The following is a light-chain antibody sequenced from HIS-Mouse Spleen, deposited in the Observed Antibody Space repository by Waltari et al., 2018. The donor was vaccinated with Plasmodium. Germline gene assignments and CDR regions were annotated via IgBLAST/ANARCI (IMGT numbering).Light chain of an antibody. CDR1: QSVSSN. Sequence: EIVMTQSPATLSVSPGESATLSCRASQSVSSNLAWYQQKPGQAPRLLIYGASTRATGIPARFSGSGSGTEFTLTINSLQSEDFAVYYCQQYNNWSFTFGPGTKVDIK. V-gene: IGKV3-15*01. CDR2: GAS. CDR3: QQYNNWSFT. J-gene: IGKJ3*01.